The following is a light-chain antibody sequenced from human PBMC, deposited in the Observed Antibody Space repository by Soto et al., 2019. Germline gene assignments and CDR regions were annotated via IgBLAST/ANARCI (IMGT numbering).Light chain of an antibody. CDR2: AAS. J-gene: IGKJ2*01. CDR1: QSISSY. Sequence: DIPMTQSPSSLSASVGDRVTITCRASQSISSYLNWYQQKPGKAPKLLIYAASRLQSGVTSRFSGSGSGTDFTLTISSLQPEDFATYYCQQSYSTPRTSGQGTKLEIK. V-gene: IGKV1-39*01. CDR3: QQSYSTPRT.